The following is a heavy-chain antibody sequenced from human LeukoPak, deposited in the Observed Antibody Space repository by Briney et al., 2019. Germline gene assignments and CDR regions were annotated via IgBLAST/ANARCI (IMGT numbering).Heavy chain of an antibody. CDR2: VNPSDNST. CDR3: ARDGGLGRDFWSGYNCYFDY. V-gene: IGHV1-46*01. Sequence: GASVKVSCKASGYTLTRQYMHWVRQAPGQGLEWMGIVNPSDNSTTYAQEFQGRVTMTSDTSTSTVYMELSSLRSEDTAIYYCARDGGLGRDFWSGYNCYFDYWGQGTLVTVSS. D-gene: IGHD3-3*01. J-gene: IGHJ4*02. CDR1: GYTLTRQY.